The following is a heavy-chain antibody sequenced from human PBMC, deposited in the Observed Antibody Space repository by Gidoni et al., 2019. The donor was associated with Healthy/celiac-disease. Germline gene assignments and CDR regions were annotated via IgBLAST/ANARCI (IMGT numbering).Heavy chain of an antibody. J-gene: IGHJ6*03. CDR2: IYYSGST. V-gene: IGHV4-39*01. D-gene: IGHD2-2*01. Sequence: QLQLQESGPGLVRPSETLSLTCTVPGCSISSSSYDWGWIRQPPGKGLEWIGSIYYSGSTYYNPSLKSRVTISVDTSKNQFSLKLSSVTAADTAVYYCARQLGQLPGYYYYYMDVWGKGTTVTVSS. CDR3: ARQLGQLPGYYYYYMDV. CDR1: GCSISSSSYD.